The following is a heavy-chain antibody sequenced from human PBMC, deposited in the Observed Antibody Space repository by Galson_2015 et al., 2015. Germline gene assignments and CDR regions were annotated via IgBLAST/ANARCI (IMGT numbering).Heavy chain of an antibody. J-gene: IGHJ5*02. D-gene: IGHD2-2*02. CDR2: ISYDGSNK. Sequence: SLRLSCAASGFTFSSYAMHWVRQAPGKGLEWVAVISYDGSNKYYADSVKGRFTISRDNSKNTLYLQMNSLRAEDTAVYYCASLDIVVVPAAIGNWFDPWGQGTLVTVSS. CDR3: ASLDIVVVPAAIGNWFDP. CDR1: GFTFSSYA. V-gene: IGHV3-30-3*01.